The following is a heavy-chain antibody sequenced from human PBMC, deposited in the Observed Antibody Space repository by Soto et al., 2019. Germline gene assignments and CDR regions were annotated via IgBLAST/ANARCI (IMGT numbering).Heavy chain of an antibody. CDR2: INHSGST. J-gene: IGHJ4*02. Sequence: SETLSLTCAVYGGSFSGYYWSWIRQPPGKGLEWIGDINHSGSTNYNPSLKSRVTISVDTSKYQFSLKLNSVTAADTAVYYCASGDPTFDYWGQGTLVTVSS. CDR1: GGSFSGYY. D-gene: IGHD2-21*02. V-gene: IGHV4-34*01. CDR3: ASGDPTFDY.